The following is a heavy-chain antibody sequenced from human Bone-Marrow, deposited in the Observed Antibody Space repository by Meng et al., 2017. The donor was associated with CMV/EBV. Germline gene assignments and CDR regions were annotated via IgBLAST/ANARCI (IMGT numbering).Heavy chain of an antibody. CDR3: ARVSIFGVVPNWFDP. V-gene: IGHV4-39*07. CDR2: IYYSGST. Sequence: SETLSLTCTVSGGSISSSGYYWGWIRQPPGKGLEWIGSIYYSGSTYYNPSLKSRVTISVDTSKNQFSLKLSSVTAADTAVYYCARVSIFGVVPNWFDPWGQGTLVTIYS. CDR1: GGSISSSGYY. D-gene: IGHD3-3*01. J-gene: IGHJ5*02.